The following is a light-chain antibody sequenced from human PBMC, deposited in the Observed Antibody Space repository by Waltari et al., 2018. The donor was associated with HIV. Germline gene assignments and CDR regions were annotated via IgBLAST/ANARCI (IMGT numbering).Light chain of an antibody. V-gene: IGLV1-51*01. CDR3: GTWDSGLSAVV. CDR2: DTS. CDR1: SSNIGSND. J-gene: IGLJ3*02. Sequence: QSVLTQPPSVSAAPGQRVTISCSGSSSNIGSNDVSWYQQLPGTAPKLLIFDTSKRPSGIPYRFSGSKSGTSATLGITGLQTGDEADYYCGTWDSGLSAVVFGGGTKLTVL.